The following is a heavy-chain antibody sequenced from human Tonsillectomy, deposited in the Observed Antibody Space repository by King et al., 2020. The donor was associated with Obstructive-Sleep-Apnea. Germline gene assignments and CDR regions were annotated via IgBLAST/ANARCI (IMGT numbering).Heavy chain of an antibody. J-gene: IGHJ6*02. V-gene: IGHV4-59*08. CDR1: GGSISSYY. Sequence: LQLQESGPGLVKPSETLSLTCTVSGGSISSYYWSWIRQPPGKGLEWIGYIYYSGSTNYNPSLKSRVTISVDTSKNQFSLKLSSVTAADTAVYYCARLNYDFWSGYYQRAYYYYDMDVWGQGTTVTVSS. CDR2: IYYSGST. D-gene: IGHD3-3*01. CDR3: ARLNYDFWSGYYQRAYYYYDMDV.